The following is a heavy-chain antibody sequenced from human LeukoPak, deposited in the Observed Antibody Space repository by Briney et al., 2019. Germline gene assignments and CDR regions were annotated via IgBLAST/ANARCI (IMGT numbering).Heavy chain of an antibody. CDR1: GFTFSSYG. J-gene: IGHJ6*04. V-gene: IGHV3-33*01. D-gene: IGHD6-13*01. Sequence: PGRSLRLSCAASGFTFSSYGMHWVRQAPGKRLKWVAVIWYDGSNKYYADSVKGRFTISRDNSKNTLYLQMNSLRAEDTAVYYCARVGEHSSSWYIYYYYGMDVWGKGTTVSVSS. CDR2: IWYDGSNK. CDR3: ARVGEHSSSWYIYYYYGMDV.